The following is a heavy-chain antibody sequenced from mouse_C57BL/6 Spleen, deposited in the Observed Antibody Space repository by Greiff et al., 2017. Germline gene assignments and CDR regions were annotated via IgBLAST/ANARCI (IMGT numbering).Heavy chain of an antibody. CDR1: GFSLTSYG. CDR2: IWRGGST. Sequence: VQLQQSGPGLVQPSQSLSITCTVSGFSLTSYGVHWVRQSPGKGLEWLGVIWRGGSTDYNAAFMSRLSITKDNSKSQVFFKMNSLQADDTAIYYCAKKGGTTVVDYAMDYWGQGTSVTVSS. D-gene: IGHD1-1*01. CDR3: AKKGGTTVVDYAMDY. V-gene: IGHV2-5*01. J-gene: IGHJ4*01.